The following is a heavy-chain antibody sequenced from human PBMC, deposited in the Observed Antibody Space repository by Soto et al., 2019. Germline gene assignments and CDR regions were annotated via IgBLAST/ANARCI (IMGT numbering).Heavy chain of an antibody. J-gene: IGHJ4*02. CDR1: GFTFSSYG. V-gene: IGHV3-30*03. CDR2: ISYDGSNK. D-gene: IGHD4-17*01. CDR3: ARKKDYGAGFDY. Sequence: PGGSLRLSCAASGFTFSSYGMHWVRQAPGKGLEWVAVISYDGSNKYYADSVKGRFTISRDNSKNTLYLQMNSLRAEDTAVYYCARKKDYGAGFDYWGQGTLVTVSS.